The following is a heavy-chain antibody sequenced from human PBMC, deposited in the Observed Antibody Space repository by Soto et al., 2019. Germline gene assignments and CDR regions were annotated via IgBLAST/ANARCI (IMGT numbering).Heavy chain of an antibody. CDR2: IYYNGNT. D-gene: IGHD5-18*01. Sequence: PSETLSLTCTVSGGSISIDYWTWIRQPPGERLEWIGYIYYNGNTNYNSSLKSPVNISIDTSKNQFSLKLTSVTAADTAVYFCARLAYTSGFTFDYWGRGTLVTVSS. J-gene: IGHJ4*02. CDR1: GGSISIDY. V-gene: IGHV4-59*01. CDR3: ARLAYTSGFTFDY.